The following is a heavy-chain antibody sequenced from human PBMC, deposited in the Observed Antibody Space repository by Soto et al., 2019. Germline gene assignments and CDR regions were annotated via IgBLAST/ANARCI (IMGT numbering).Heavy chain of an antibody. CDR2: IYYSGST. CDR1: GGSISSYY. CDR3: ARGGGEVAAGLDV. J-gene: IGHJ6*02. D-gene: IGHD6-13*01. Sequence: SLTCTVSGGSISSYYWSWIRQPPGKGLEWIGYIYYSGSTNYNPSLKSRVTISVDTSKNQFSLKLSSVTAADTAVYYCARGGGEVAAGLDVWGQGTTVTGS. V-gene: IGHV4-59*01.